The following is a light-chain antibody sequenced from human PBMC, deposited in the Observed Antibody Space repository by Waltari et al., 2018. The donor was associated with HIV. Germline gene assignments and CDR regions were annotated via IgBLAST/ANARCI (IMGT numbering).Light chain of an antibody. CDR1: KLGDKY. V-gene: IGLV3-1*01. J-gene: IGLJ2*01. CDR3: QAWDIITSGVV. CDR2: QHT. Sequence: SYELTQPPSVSVSPGQTASITCSGDKLGDKYASWYQQKPGQSPVLVIYQHTSRASGIPERFSGPNSGKSAPLAISGTQATDDADYYCQAWDIITSGVVFGGGTKLTVL.